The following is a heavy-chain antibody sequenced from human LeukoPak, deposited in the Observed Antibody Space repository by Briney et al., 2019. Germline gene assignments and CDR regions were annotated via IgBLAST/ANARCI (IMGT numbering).Heavy chain of an antibody. Sequence: SETLSLTCTVSGGSVSSGSYYWSWIRQPPGKGLEWIGYIYYSGSTNYNPSLKSRVTISVDTSKDQFSLKLSSVTAADTAVYYCARAAVVAIDYWGQGTLVTVSS. D-gene: IGHD2-15*01. J-gene: IGHJ4*02. V-gene: IGHV4-61*01. CDR3: ARAAVVAIDY. CDR1: GGSVSSGSYY. CDR2: IYYSGST.